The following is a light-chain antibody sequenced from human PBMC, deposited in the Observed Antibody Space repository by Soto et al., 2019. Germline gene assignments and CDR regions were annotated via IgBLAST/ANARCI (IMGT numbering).Light chain of an antibody. Sequence: DIQMTPSPSSLSASVGDRVTITCRASQSITTYLNWYRQKPGKAPQLLIYAASSLQSGVPSRFSGSGSETEFTLSISSLQPEDFATYFCQQIYSAPLTFGGGTKVEIK. CDR1: QSITTY. J-gene: IGKJ4*01. V-gene: IGKV1-39*01. CDR3: QQIYSAPLT. CDR2: AAS.